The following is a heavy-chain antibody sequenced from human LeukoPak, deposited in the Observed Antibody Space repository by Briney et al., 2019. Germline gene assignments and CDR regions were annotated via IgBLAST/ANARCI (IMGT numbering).Heavy chain of an antibody. CDR2: ISTSSSYI. CDR3: ARATGGPFDY. CDR1: GFTFSSYS. Sequence: GGSLRLSWAASGFTFSSYSMNWVRQAPGKGLEWVSSISTSSSYIYYADSVKGRFTIPRDNAKNSLHLQMNSLRAEDTAVYYCARATGGPFDYWGQGTLVTVSS. D-gene: IGHD3-10*01. J-gene: IGHJ4*02. V-gene: IGHV3-21*01.